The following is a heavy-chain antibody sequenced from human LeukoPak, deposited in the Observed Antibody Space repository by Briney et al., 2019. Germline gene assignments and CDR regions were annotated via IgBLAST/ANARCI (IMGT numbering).Heavy chain of an antibody. V-gene: IGHV4-34*01. D-gene: IGHD1-20*01. CDR3: ARGSYTRKITAGYYYYYGMDV. J-gene: IGHJ6*02. Sequence: PSETLSLTCAVYGGSFSGYYWSWIRQPPGKGLEWIGEINHSGSTNYNPSLKSRVTISVDTSKNQFSLKLSSVTAADTAVYYCARGSYTRKITAGYYYYYGMDVWGQGTTATVSS. CDR1: GGSFSGYY. CDR2: INHSGST.